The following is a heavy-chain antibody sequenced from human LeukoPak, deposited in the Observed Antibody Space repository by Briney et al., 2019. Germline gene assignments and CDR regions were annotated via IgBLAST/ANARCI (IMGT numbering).Heavy chain of an antibody. CDR2: ISSSSSYI. CDR1: GFTFSSYS. V-gene: IGHV3-21*01. Sequence: AGGSLRLSCAASGFTFSSYSMNWVRQAPGKGLEWVSSISSSSSYIYYADSVKGRFTISRDNAKNSLYLQMNSLRAEDTAVYYCARDGSGPPPFDYWGQGTLVTVSS. D-gene: IGHD6-19*01. CDR3: ARDGSGPPPFDY. J-gene: IGHJ4*02.